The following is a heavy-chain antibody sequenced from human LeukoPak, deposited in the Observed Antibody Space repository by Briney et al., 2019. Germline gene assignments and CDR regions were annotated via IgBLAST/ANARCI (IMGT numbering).Heavy chain of an antibody. D-gene: IGHD5-18*01. CDR3: ARDQSPNTAMVPYYYYYMDV. V-gene: IGHV1-2*02. Sequence: ASVKVSCKASGYTFTGYHMHSVRQAPGQGLERMGWINPNSGGTNYAQKFQGRVTMTRDTSISTAYMELSRLRSYDTAVYYCARDQSPNTAMVPYYYYYMDVWGKGTTVTVSS. CDR1: GYTFTGYH. J-gene: IGHJ6*03. CDR2: INPNSGGT.